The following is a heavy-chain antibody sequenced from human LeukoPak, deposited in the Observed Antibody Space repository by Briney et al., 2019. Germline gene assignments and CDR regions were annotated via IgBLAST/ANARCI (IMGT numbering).Heavy chain of an antibody. J-gene: IGHJ4*02. CDR1: GGSISSYY. CDR2: IYYSGST. V-gene: IGHV4-59*01. D-gene: IGHD3-10*01. Sequence: SETLPLTCTVSGGSISSYYWSWIRQPPGKGLEWIGYIYYSGSTNYNPSVKSRVTISVDMSKNQFSLKLSSVTAADTAVYYCARSPYGQPLDYWGQGTLVTVSS. CDR3: ARSPYGQPLDY.